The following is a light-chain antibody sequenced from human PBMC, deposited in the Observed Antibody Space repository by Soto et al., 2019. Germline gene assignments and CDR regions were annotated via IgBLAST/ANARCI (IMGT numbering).Light chain of an antibody. CDR1: QSIGSY. J-gene: IGKJ2*01. V-gene: IGKV3-11*01. Sequence: EVVLTQSPATLSLSPGERATLSCRASQSIGSYLAWYQQKLGQAPRLLIYDASNRATGIPARFSGSGSGTDFTLTISSLEPEDFALYYCQQRSDWPSFGQGTKLEI. CDR2: DAS. CDR3: QQRSDWPS.